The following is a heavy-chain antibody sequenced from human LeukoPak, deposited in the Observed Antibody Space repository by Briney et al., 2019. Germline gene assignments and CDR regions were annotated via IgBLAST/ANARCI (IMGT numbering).Heavy chain of an antibody. CDR1: GFTFSSYS. CDR2: ISSGSSYI. Sequence: GSLRLSCAAFGFTFSSYSMNWVRQAPGKGLEWVSSISSGSSYIYYADSVKGRFTISRDNAKNSLYLQMNSLRAEDTAVYYCARAGFTFSDYFGSFFDYWGQGTLVTVSS. D-gene: IGHD3-10*01. CDR3: ARAGFTFSDYFGSFFDY. J-gene: IGHJ4*02. V-gene: IGHV3-21*01.